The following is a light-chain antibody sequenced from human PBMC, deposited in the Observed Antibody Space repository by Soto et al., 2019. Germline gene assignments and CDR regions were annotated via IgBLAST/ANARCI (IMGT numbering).Light chain of an antibody. CDR2: DAS. Sequence: EIVLTQSPATLSLSPGERATLSCRASHSVSSSLTWYQQKPGQAPRLLIFDASNRATGIPARFSGSGSGTDFTLTISSLEPEDFAVYYCQQRSNWPPEYTFGQGTKLEIK. CDR3: QQRSNWPPEYT. V-gene: IGKV3-11*01. J-gene: IGKJ2*01. CDR1: HSVSSS.